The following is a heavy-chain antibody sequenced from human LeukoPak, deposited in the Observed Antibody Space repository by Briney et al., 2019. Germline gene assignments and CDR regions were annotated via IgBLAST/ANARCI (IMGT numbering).Heavy chain of an antibody. CDR2: IKSDGSST. D-gene: IGHD1-26*01. J-gene: IGHJ3*01. Sequence: PGGSLRLSCAASGFTLSSYWMHWVRQVPGKGPLWVSRIKSDGSSTSYADSVKGRFTISRDNAKNTLYLQMNGLRVEDTAIYYCAREFTVGPMQADAFDVWGQGTMVTVSS. CDR1: GFTLSSYW. CDR3: AREFTVGPMQADAFDV. V-gene: IGHV3-74*01.